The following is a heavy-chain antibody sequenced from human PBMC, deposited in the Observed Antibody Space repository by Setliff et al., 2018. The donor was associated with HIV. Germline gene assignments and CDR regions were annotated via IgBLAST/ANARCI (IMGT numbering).Heavy chain of an antibody. CDR2: INAANGDT. Sequence: ASVKVSCKASGYSFTKYGIQWVRQAPGQRLEWMGLINAANGDTKYSQKFQARLTFTRDTSASTVYMELSSLRPEDTAVYYCAKDWKVWFGELSQDYYYGMDVWGQGTTVTVSS. CDR3: AKDWKVWFGELSQDYYYGMDV. J-gene: IGHJ6*02. V-gene: IGHV1-3*01. D-gene: IGHD3-10*01. CDR1: GYSFTKYG.